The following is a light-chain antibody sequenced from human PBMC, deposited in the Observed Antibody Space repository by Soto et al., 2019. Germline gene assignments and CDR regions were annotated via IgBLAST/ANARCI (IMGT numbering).Light chain of an antibody. CDR3: ETWDSRPWV. Sequence: QPVLTQSSSASASLGSSVKLTCTLSSGHSTYIIAWHQQQPGKAPRYLMKVEGSGSYNKGSGVPDRFSGSSSVADRYLTISSLQLEDEADYYCETWDSRPWVFGGGTKLTVL. V-gene: IGLV4-60*01. J-gene: IGLJ3*02. CDR2: VEGSGSY. CDR1: SGHSTYI.